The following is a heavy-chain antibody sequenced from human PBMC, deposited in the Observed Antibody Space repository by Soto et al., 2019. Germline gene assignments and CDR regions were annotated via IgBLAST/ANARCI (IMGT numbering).Heavy chain of an antibody. Sequence: EVQLVDSGGGLVQPGGSLRLSCVASGFTFSNYNMNWVRQAPGKGLEWVSYIRSGGSSIYYADSVRGRFTISRDNAKNSLYLQMNSLRDEDTAVYYCVCGYNPTEYFQHWGQGALVTVSS. V-gene: IGHV3-48*02. J-gene: IGHJ1*01. CDR2: IRSGGSSI. CDR3: VCGYNPTEYFQH. D-gene: IGHD5-12*01. CDR1: GFTFSNYN.